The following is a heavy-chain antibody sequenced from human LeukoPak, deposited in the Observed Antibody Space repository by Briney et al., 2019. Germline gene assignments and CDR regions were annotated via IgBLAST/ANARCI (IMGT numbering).Heavy chain of an antibody. Sequence: GGSLRLSCAASGFTFSNTWMNWVRQAPGKGLEWVGHVKSKTDGGTTDYAAPVKGRFTISRDDSKNTLYLQMNSLKTEDTAVYYCTTHDYGDYLYDYWGQGTLVTVSS. J-gene: IGHJ4*02. V-gene: IGHV3-15*01. CDR3: TTHDYGDYLYDY. D-gene: IGHD4-17*01. CDR2: VKSKTDGGTT. CDR1: GFTFSNTW.